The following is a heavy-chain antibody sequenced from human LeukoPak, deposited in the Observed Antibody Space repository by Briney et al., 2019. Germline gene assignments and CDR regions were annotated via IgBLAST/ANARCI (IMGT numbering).Heavy chain of an antibody. CDR3: ARDKRCGATNCYNGFDY. D-gene: IGHD4/OR15-4a*01. CDR2: ISRDGRNT. J-gene: IGHJ4*02. CDR1: GFTFSTYA. Sequence: GGSLRLSCATSGFTFSTYAMYWVRQAPGKGLEYVSTISRDGRNTFYANSVRGRFTVSRYNSKNSLYLQMSSLRTEDMAVYFCARDKRCGATNCYNGFDYWGQGILVTVSS. V-gene: IGHV3-64*01.